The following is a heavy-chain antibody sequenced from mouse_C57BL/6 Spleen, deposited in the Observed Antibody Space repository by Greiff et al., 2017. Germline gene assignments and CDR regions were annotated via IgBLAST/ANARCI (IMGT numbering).Heavy chain of an antibody. D-gene: IGHD2-4*01. CDR3: ARYDYGGDWFAY. J-gene: IGHJ3*01. CDR1: GYTFTSYW. Sequence: VKLQQPGAELVKPGASVKMSCKASGYTFTSYWITWVKQRPGQGLEWIGDIYPGSGSTNYNEKFKSKATLTVDTSSSTAYMQLSSLTSEDSAVYYCARYDYGGDWFAYWGQGTLVTVSA. V-gene: IGHV1-55*01. CDR2: IYPGSGST.